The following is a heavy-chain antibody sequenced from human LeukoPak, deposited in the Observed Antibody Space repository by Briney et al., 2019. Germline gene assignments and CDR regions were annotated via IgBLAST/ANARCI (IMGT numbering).Heavy chain of an antibody. J-gene: IGHJ5*02. CDR1: GFTVSNNY. V-gene: IGHV3-66*02. CDR2: IYSGGST. Sequence: PGGSLRLSCATSGFTVSNNYMSWVRQAPGKGLEWDSVIYSGGSTYYGDSVKGRFTISRDNSKKTMFLELAKVRPDDAAVYFCGRGPRPNWNYGSAVDHWGQGALVTVSS. D-gene: IGHD1-7*01. CDR3: GRGPRPNWNYGSAVDH.